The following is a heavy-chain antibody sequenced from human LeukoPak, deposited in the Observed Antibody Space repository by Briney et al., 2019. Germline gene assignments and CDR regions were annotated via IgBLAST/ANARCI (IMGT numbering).Heavy chain of an antibody. CDR3: ARDPVLLWFGELLGNWFDP. CDR1: GYTFTGYY. V-gene: IGHV1-2*02. CDR2: INPNSGGT. D-gene: IGHD3-10*01. J-gene: IGHJ5*02. Sequence: GASVKVSCKASGYTFTGYYMHWVRQAPGQGLEWMGWINPNSGGTNYAQKFQGRVTMTRDTSISTAYMELSRLRSDDTAVYYCARDPVLLWFGELLGNWFDPWGQGTLVTVSS.